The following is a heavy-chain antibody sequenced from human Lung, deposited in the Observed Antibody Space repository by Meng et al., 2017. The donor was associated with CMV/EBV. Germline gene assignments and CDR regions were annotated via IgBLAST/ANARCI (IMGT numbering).Heavy chain of an antibody. D-gene: IGHD3-10*01. V-gene: IGHV3-48*03. J-gene: IGHJ6*02. CDR1: GFTFSSYE. CDR2: ISSSGSTI. Sequence: GESXKISCAASGFTFSSYEMNWVRQAPGKGLEWVSYISSSGSTIYYADSVKGRFTISRDNAKNSLYLQMNSLRAEDTAVYYCARVPRSRYYYYGMDVWGQGPTVTVSS. CDR3: ARVPRSRYYYYGMDV.